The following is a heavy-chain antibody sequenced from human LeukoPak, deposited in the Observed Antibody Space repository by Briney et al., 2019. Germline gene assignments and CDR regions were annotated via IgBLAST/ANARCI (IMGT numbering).Heavy chain of an antibody. Sequence: GGSLRLSCAASGFTFSSYWMGWVRQAPGKGLEWVANIKQDGSEKYYVDSVKGRFTISRDNAKNSLYLQMNSLRAEDTAVYYCARDNSNPRDYYYYGMDVWGQGTTVTVSS. CDR3: ARDNSNPRDYYYYGMDV. CDR2: IKQDGSEK. CDR1: GFTFSSYW. V-gene: IGHV3-7*01. D-gene: IGHD4-11*01. J-gene: IGHJ6*02.